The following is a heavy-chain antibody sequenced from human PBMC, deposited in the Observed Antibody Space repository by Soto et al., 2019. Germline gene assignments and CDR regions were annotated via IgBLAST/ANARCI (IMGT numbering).Heavy chain of an antibody. CDR1: GDTFTDYY. CDR3: ARGGHVVVVTAALDY. Sequence: QVQLMQSGAEVKKPGASVKVSCKASGDTFTDYYIHWVRQAPGQGLEWMGTVNPSGGHTTYAQHFLGRGTMSRDTSTSTHDMELTSLTAADTAIYYCARGGHVVVVTAALDYWGQGTLVTVSS. J-gene: IGHJ4*02. D-gene: IGHD2-21*02. CDR2: VNPSGGHT. V-gene: IGHV1-46*01.